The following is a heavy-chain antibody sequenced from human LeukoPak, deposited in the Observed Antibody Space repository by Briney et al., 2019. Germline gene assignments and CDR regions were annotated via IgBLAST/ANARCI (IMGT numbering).Heavy chain of an antibody. CDR3: ARDAYGMDV. CDR1: GGLISSYY. Sequence: SETLSLTRTVSGGLISSYYWSWIRQPPGKGLEWIGYIYYSGSTNYNPSLKSRVTISVDTSKNQFSLKLSSVTAADTAVYYCARDAYGMDVWGQGTTVTVSS. V-gene: IGHV4-59*01. CDR2: IYYSGST. J-gene: IGHJ6*02.